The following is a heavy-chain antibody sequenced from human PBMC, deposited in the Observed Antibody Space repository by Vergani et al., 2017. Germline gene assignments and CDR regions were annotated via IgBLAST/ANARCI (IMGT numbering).Heavy chain of an antibody. D-gene: IGHD2-15*01. CDR1: GGSISAGYYF. CDR2: ISASGNA. Sequence: QVQLQASGPGRVKPSQTLSLTCTMSGGSISAGYYFWSWIRLPAGKGLEWLGHISASGNASHSPSLKTRVSMSVDTSKNQFSLTVTSVTAADTAIYFCARRSGGYYSGGKVHPLRTAFDVWGHGTVVTVSS. CDR3: ARRSGGYYSGGKVHPLRTAFDV. J-gene: IGHJ3*01. V-gene: IGHV4-61*02.